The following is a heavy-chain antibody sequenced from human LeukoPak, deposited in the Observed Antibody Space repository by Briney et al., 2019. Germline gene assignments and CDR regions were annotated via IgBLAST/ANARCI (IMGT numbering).Heavy chain of an antibody. J-gene: IGHJ4*02. Sequence: ASVKVSCKASGYTFTSYGISRVRQAPGQGLEWMGWISAYNGNTNYAQKLQGRVTMTTDTSTSTAYMELRSLRSDDTAVYYCARAKNYDFWSGPNSTPNDYWGQGTLVTVSS. CDR2: ISAYNGNT. V-gene: IGHV1-18*01. CDR1: GYTFTSYG. D-gene: IGHD3-3*01. CDR3: ARAKNYDFWSGPNSTPNDY.